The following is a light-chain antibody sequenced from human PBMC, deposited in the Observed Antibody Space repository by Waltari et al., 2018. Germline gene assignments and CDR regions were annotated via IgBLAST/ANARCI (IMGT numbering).Light chain of an antibody. V-gene: IGLV4-69*01. CDR3: QTGGHGTWV. J-gene: IGLJ3*02. Sequence: EPEKGQRFLMKFNSDGGHTKGDEIPDRFSGSSSGAERYLTISSLQSEDETDYYCQTGGHGTWVFGGGTKLTVL. CDR2: FNSDGGH.